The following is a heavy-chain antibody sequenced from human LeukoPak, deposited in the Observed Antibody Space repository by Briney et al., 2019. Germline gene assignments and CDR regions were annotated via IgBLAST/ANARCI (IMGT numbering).Heavy chain of an antibody. CDR3: ARDSEYCSSGDCYLGSFDY. D-gene: IGHD2-15*01. V-gene: IGHV1-69*13. J-gene: IGHJ4*02. CDR2: IIPIFGTA. CDR1: GGTFSSYA. Sequence: RASVKVSCKASGGTFSSYAISWVRQAPGQGLEWMGGIIPIFGTANYAQKFQGRVTITADESTSTAYMELSSLRSEDTAVYYCARDSEYCSSGDCYLGSFDYWSQGTLVTVSA.